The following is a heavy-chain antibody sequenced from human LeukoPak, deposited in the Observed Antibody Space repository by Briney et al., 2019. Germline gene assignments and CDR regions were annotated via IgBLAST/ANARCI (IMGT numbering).Heavy chain of an antibody. CDR3: ARDLTHRRNYDNSGYQIVSAF. CDR1: GYTFTSYG. J-gene: IGHJ4*02. Sequence: ASVKVSCKASGYTFTSYGISWVRQAPGQGLECMGWISAYNGNTKYVQKFQGRVTMTTDTSTSTAYMELRSLRSDDTAVYYCARDLTHRRNYDNSGYQIVSAFWGQGTLVTVSS. CDR2: ISAYNGNT. D-gene: IGHD3-22*01. V-gene: IGHV1-18*01.